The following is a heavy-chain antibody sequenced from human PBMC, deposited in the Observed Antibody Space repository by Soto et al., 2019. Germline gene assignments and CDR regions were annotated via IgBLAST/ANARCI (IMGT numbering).Heavy chain of an antibody. CDR3: ARGGYCSGGSCYSPWYFDL. V-gene: IGHV4-31*03. D-gene: IGHD2-15*01. CDR2: IYYSGST. Sequence: QVQLQESGPGLVKPSQTLSLTCTVSGGSISSGGYYWSWIRQHPGKGLEWIGYIYYSGSTYYNPSLKSRVTISVDTSKNQLSLKLSSVTAADTAVYYCARGGYCSGGSCYSPWYFDLWGRGTLVTVSS. CDR1: GGSISSGGYY. J-gene: IGHJ2*01.